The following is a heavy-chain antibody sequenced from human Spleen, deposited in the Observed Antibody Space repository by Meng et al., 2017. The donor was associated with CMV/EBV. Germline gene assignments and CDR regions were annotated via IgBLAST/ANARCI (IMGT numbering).Heavy chain of an antibody. CDR1: GFSLSTSGMR. CDR2: IDWDDDK. V-gene: IGHV2-70D*14. Sequence: SGPTLVKPTQTLTLTCTLSGFSLSTSGMRGSWIRQPPGNALEWLARIDWDDDKFYSTSLKTRLTISKDTSKNQVVLTMTNMDPVDTATYYCARTPQYYYYGLDVWGQGTTVTVSS. CDR3: ARTPQYYYYGLDV. J-gene: IGHJ6*02.